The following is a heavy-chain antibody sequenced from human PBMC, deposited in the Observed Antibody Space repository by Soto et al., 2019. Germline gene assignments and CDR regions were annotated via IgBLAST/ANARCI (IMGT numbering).Heavy chain of an antibody. V-gene: IGHV1-2*04. CDR1: GYTFTGYY. CDR3: AKDGGKDGYFGNWFDP. D-gene: IGHD5-12*01. J-gene: IGHJ5*02. CDR2: INPNSGGT. Sequence: ALVKVSCKASGYTFTGYYMHWVRQAPGQGLEWMGWINPNSGGTNYAQKFQGWVTMTRDTSISTAYMELSRLRSDDTAVYYCAKDGGKDGYFGNWFDPWGQGTQVTVSS.